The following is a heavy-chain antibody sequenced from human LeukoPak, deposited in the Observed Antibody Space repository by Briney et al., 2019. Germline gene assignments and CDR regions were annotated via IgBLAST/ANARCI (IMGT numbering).Heavy chain of an antibody. Sequence: HPGGSLRLSCAASGFTFSSYAMSWVRQAPGKGLEWVSAISASGGSTHYADSVKGRFTISRDNSKNTLFLKMNSLRAEDTAVYYCAKADGSWTYDPWGQGTLVTVSS. D-gene: IGHD5-24*01. CDR1: GFTFSSYA. CDR3: AKADGSWTYDP. CDR2: ISASGGST. J-gene: IGHJ5*02. V-gene: IGHV3-23*01.